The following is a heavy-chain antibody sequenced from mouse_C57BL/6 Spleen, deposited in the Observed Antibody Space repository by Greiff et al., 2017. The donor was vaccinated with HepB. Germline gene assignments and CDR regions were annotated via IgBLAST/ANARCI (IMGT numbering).Heavy chain of an antibody. CDR1: GYAFSSSW. D-gene: IGHD1-1*01. CDR2: IYPGDGDT. V-gene: IGHV1-82*01. J-gene: IGHJ2*01. Sequence: VKLQESGPELVKPGASVKISCKASGYAFSSSWMNWVKQRPGKGLEWIGRIYPGDGDTNYNGKFKGKATLTADKSSSTAYMQLSSLTSEDSAVYFCARGDYYGSSYTYWGQGTTLTVSS. CDR3: ARGDYYGSSYTY.